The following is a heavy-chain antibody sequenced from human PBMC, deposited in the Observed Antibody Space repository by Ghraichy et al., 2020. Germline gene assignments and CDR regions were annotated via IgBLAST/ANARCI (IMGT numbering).Heavy chain of an antibody. V-gene: IGHV3-9*01. D-gene: IGHD1-26*01. CDR2: ISWNSGSI. Sequence: GGSLRLSCAASGFTFDDYAMHWVRQAPGKGLEWVSGISWNSGSIGYADSVKGRFTISRDNAKNSLYLQMNSLRAEDTALYYCAKSQPPALTVFSSGSTSDAFDIWGQGTMVTVSS. CDR1: GFTFDDYA. CDR3: AKSQPPALTVFSSGSTSDAFDI. J-gene: IGHJ3*02.